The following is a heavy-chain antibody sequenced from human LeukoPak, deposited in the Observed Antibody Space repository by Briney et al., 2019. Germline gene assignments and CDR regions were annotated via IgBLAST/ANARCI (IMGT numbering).Heavy chain of an antibody. CDR2: ISSSSSSTI. J-gene: IGHJ4*02. Sequence: PGGSLRLSCAASGFTFSSYSMNWVRQAPGKGLEWVSYISSSSSSTIYYADSVKGRFTISRDNAKNSLYLQMSSLRAEDTAVYYCARGRSILWSYDYWGQGTLVTVSS. CDR1: GFTFSSYS. V-gene: IGHV3-48*01. CDR3: ARGRSILWSYDY. D-gene: IGHD2-21*01.